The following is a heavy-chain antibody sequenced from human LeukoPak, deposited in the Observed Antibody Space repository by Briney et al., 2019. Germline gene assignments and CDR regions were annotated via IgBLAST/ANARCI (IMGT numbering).Heavy chain of an antibody. J-gene: IGHJ4*02. CDR3: AKEPGVAVADPPYFDY. D-gene: IGHD6-19*01. V-gene: IGHV3-23*01. Sequence: GGSLRLSCATSGFTFSSYAMSWVLQAPGKGLEWVSVISGSGGSTNYADSVKGRFTISRDNSKNTLYLQMNSLRAEDTAVYYCAKEPGVAVADPPYFDYWGQGTLVTVSS. CDR1: GFTFSSYA. CDR2: ISGSGGST.